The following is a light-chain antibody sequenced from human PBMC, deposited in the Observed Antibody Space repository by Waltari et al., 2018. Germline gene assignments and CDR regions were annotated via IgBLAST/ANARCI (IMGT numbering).Light chain of an antibody. V-gene: IGLV1-40*01. CDR1: SSNIGAGYD. CDR2: GNN. CDR3: QSYDDSLGGSVI. Sequence: QSVLTQPPSLSGAHGQRVTVSCTGSSSNIGAGYDVHWYEQFPETDPKLLIFGNNNRPSGVPDRISGSKSGTSASLAITGLQAEDEAEYYCQSYDDSLGGSVIFGGGTKLTVL. J-gene: IGLJ2*01.